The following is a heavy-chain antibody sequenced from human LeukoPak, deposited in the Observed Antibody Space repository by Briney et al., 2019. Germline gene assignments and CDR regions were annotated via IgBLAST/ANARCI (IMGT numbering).Heavy chain of an antibody. D-gene: IGHD6-19*01. CDR2: INAGNDNT. J-gene: IGHJ4*02. CDR1: GYTFTNYA. Sequence: ASVKVSCKASGYTFTNYAVHWVRQAPGQRLEWMGWINAGNDNTKYSQKFQGRVTITRDTSASTAYTELSSLRPEDTAVYYCAIKGGWGYWGQGTLVTVSS. V-gene: IGHV1-3*01. CDR3: AIKGGWGY.